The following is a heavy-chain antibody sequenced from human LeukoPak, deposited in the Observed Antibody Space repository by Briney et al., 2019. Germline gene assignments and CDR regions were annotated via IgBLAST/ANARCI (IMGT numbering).Heavy chain of an antibody. Sequence: SETLSLTCAVYGGSFSGYYWSWIRQPPGKGLEWIGEINHSGSTNYNPSLKSRVTISVDTSKNQFSLKLSSVTAADTAVYYCASYYCSSTSCRRGDFDYWGQGTLVTVYS. J-gene: IGHJ4*02. V-gene: IGHV4-34*01. D-gene: IGHD2-2*01. CDR3: ASYYCSSTSCRRGDFDY. CDR1: GGSFSGYY. CDR2: INHSGST.